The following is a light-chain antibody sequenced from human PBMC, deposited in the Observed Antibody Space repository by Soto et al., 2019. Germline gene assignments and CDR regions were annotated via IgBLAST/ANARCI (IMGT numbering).Light chain of an antibody. J-gene: IGKJ5*01. V-gene: IGKV1-39*01. CDR1: QSISSY. CDR2: AAS. CDR3: QQSDSTPQKIT. Sequence: DIQMTQSPSSLSASVGDRVTITCRASQSISSYLNWYQQKPGKAPKLLIYAASSLQSGVPSRFSGSGSGTDFTLTISSLQPEDFATYYCQQSDSTPQKITFGQGTRLEIK.